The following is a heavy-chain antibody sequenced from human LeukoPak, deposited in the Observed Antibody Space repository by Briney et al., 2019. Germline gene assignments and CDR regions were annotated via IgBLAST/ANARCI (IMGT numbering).Heavy chain of an antibody. Sequence: SETLSLTCTVSGGSFSSGSYYWSWIRQPPGKGLEWIGYIYYSGSTNYNPSLKSRVTISVDTSKNQFSLKLSSVTAADTAVYYCARVGYCSGGSCYTTSFDYWGQGTLVTVSS. D-gene: IGHD2-15*01. V-gene: IGHV4-61*01. CDR3: ARVGYCSGGSCYTTSFDY. CDR1: GGSFSSGSYY. J-gene: IGHJ4*02. CDR2: IYYSGST.